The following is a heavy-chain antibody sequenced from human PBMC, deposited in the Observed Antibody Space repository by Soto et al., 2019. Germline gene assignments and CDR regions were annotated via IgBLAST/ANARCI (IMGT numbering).Heavy chain of an antibody. CDR2: IYYSGTT. CDR3: AREGAAPVFRPRDV. D-gene: IGHD2-15*01. J-gene: IGHJ6*02. V-gene: IGHV4-30-4*01. CDR1: GGPIISGDYC. Sequence: SETLSLTCTVSGGPIISGDYCFACIRQPPWNGLELIGCIYYSGTTYYNPSLKSRLTISVDTSKNQFSLKLSSVTAADTAVYYCAREGAAPVFRPRDVWGQGTTVTVSS.